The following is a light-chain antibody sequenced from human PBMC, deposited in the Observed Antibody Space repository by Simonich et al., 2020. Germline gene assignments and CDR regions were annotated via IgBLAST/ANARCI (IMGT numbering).Light chain of an antibody. J-gene: IGKJ1*01. V-gene: IGKV2-30*02. CDR3: MQGTHWPPWT. Sequence: DVVMTQSPLSLPVTLGQPASISCRSSQSLVHSDGKPYLNWFQKRPDQLPRRLIYKVSNRDSGVPDRFSGSGSGTDFTLKISRVEAEDVGVYYCMQGTHWPPWTFGQGTKVEIK. CDR2: KVS. CDR1: QSLVHSDGKPY.